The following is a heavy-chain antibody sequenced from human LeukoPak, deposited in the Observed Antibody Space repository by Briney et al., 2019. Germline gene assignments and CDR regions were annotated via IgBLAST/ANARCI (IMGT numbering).Heavy chain of an antibody. Sequence: ASVKVSCKASGYTFIGYYIHWVRQAPGQGLEWMGWINPNSGGTNYAQKFQGRVTMTRDTSISTVYMELSRLRSDDTAVYYCARARAAVGFDYWGQGTLVTVSS. J-gene: IGHJ4*02. CDR3: ARARAAVGFDY. D-gene: IGHD6-25*01. V-gene: IGHV1-2*02. CDR2: INPNSGGT. CDR1: GYTFIGYY.